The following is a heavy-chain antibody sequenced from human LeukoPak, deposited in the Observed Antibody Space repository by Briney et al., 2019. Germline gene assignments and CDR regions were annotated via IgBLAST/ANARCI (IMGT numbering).Heavy chain of an antibody. CDR2: IGTIGPKI. CDR1: GFIFSDFE. CDR3: ARADYPDY. J-gene: IGHJ4*02. Sequence: PGGSLRLSCAASGFIFSDFEMNWVRQDPGKGLEWVSYIGTIGPKIFYADSVKGRFTISRDNAKNSLHLQMSSLRVEDTGVYYCARADYPDYWGRGTLVTVSS. V-gene: IGHV3-48*03.